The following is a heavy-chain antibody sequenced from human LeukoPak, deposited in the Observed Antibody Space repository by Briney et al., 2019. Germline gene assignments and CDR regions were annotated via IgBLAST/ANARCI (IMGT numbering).Heavy chain of an antibody. CDR1: GFTFSTYE. CDR2: ISSSGSTV. J-gene: IGHJ6*03. CDR3: ARRKYCSGGSCPTNYYYYYMDV. D-gene: IGHD2-15*01. V-gene: IGHV3-48*03. Sequence: PGGSLRLSCAASGFTFSTYEMNWVRQAPGKGLEWVSYISSSGSTVYYADSVKGRFTISRDNAKNSLYLQMNSPRAEDTAVYYCARRKYCSGGSCPTNYYYYYMDVWGKGTTVTVSS.